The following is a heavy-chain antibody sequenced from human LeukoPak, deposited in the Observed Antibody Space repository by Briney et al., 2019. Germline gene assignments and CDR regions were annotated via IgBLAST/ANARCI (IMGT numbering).Heavy chain of an antibody. V-gene: IGHV4-4*07. CDR3: ARDLGFYDSSEGWFDP. Sequence: SETLSLTCTVSGGSLSSYYWSWIRQPAGKGLEWIGRIYTSGSTNYNPSLKSRVTMSVDTSKNQFSLKLSSVTAADTAVYYCARDLGFYDSSEGWFDPWGQGTLVTVSS. CDR2: IYTSGST. D-gene: IGHD3-22*01. CDR1: GGSLSSYY. J-gene: IGHJ5*02.